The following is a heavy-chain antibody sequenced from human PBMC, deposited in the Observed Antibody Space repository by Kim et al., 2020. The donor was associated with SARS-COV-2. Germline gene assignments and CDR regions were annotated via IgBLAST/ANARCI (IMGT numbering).Heavy chain of an antibody. V-gene: IGHV3-23*01. CDR3: AKIVVPNLDYYWYGMDV. D-gene: IGHD3-22*01. CDR2: ISESGDKT. CDR1: GFSFSSYA. Sequence: GGSLRLSCAASGFSFSSYAMVWVRQAPGKGLESITSISESGDKTYYIDSVKGRFTISRDNSKNTLYLQMNSLRAEDTAVYYCAKIVVPNLDYYWYGMDVWGQGTTVTVPS. J-gene: IGHJ6*02.